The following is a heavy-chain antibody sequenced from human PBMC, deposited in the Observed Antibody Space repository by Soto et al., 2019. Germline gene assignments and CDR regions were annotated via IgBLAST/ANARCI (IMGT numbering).Heavy chain of an antibody. CDR2: IYHSGST. Sequence: QVQLQESGPGLVKPSGTLSLTCAVSGGSISSSYWWSWVRQPPGKGLEWIGEIYHSGSTNYNTSHKTRVNRSVVKSNSQSSLRVTSVTAADTAVYYCARVSGSYYYGMDVWGQGTTVTVSS. J-gene: IGHJ6*02. CDR3: ARVSGSYYYGMDV. V-gene: IGHV4-4*02. CDR1: GGSISSSYW.